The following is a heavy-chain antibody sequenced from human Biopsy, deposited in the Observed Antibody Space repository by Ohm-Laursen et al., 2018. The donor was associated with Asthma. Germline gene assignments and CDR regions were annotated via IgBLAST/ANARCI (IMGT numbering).Heavy chain of an antibody. V-gene: IGHV3-7*01. CDR2: IKKDGSEK. D-gene: IGHD2-2*01. CDR3: ARGGYCTSPTCPWGRYATDV. CDR1: GFTFSSYW. J-gene: IGHJ6*02. Sequence: SLRLSCTASGFTFSSYWMSWVRQAPGKGLEWVANIKKDGSEKYYVDSVKDRFTISRDNAKNSLYLHMNSLRAEDTAVYYCARGGYCTSPTCPWGRYATDVWGQGTTATVSS.